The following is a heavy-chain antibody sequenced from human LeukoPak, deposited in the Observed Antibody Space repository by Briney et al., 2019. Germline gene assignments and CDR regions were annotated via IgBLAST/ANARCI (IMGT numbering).Heavy chain of an antibody. CDR2: ISGSGVSR. D-gene: IGHD3-22*01. CDR3: SKVTYYYDSSGYEDDAFDI. CDR1: GLTFSSYA. V-gene: IGHV3-23*01. J-gene: IGHJ3*02. Sequence: GGSLRLPCAAPGLTFSSYAMSWVRQAPGKGLEWVSAISGSGVSRYYACFVKGRFTISRNNSKNTLYLQMISLRAEDTAVYYCSKVTYYYDSSGYEDDAFDIWGQGAMVTVSS.